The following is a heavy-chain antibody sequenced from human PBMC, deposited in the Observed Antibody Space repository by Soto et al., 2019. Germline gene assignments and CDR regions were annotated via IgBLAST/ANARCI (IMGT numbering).Heavy chain of an antibody. CDR2: IYHSGST. Sequence: XETLSVTCAVSGYSIRSGYYWGWIRQPPGKGLEWIVSIYHSGSTYYNPSLKSRVTISVDTSKNQFALKLSSVTAADTAVYYCARDSGGSYSMVFDDWGQGTLVTVSS. CDR1: GYSIRSGYY. V-gene: IGHV4-38-2*02. D-gene: IGHD1-26*01. J-gene: IGHJ4*02. CDR3: ARDSGGSYSMVFDD.